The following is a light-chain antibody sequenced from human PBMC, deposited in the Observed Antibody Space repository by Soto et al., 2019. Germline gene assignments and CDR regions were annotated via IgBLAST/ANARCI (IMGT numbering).Light chain of an antibody. CDR2: DVN. V-gene: IGLV2-14*03. Sequence: QSVLTQPASVSGSPGQSITISCTGTSSDVGSYNYVSWYQQHPGKAPKLMIYDVNNRPSGVSNRSSGSKSGNTASLTISGLQAEDEADYYCNSYTGSSTPYVFGTGTKVTVL. CDR3: NSYTGSSTPYV. J-gene: IGLJ1*01. CDR1: SSDVGSYNY.